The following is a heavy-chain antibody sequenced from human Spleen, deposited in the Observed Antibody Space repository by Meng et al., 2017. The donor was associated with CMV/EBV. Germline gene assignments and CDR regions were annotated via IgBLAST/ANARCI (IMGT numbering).Heavy chain of an antibody. D-gene: IGHD3-9*01. CDR2: ISSSGGST. V-gene: IGHV3-23*01. CDR3: AKDLNDDILTGYYGY. J-gene: IGHJ4*02. CDR1: GFTFSNYA. Sequence: GESLKISCAASGFTFSNYAMSWVRQAPGKGLEWVSGISSSGGSTYYADSVKGRFTISRDNSKNTLYLQMSSLRAEDTAVYYCAKDLNDDILTGYYGYWGQGTRAPSPQ.